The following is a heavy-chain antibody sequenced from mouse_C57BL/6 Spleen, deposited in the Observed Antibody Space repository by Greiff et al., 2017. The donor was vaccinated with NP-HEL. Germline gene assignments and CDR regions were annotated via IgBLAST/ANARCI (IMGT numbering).Heavy chain of an antibody. D-gene: IGHD1-1*01. CDR3: TNYGSSLRYFDV. CDR1: GFNIKDDY. V-gene: IGHV14-4*01. Sequence: VQLQQSGAELVRPGASVKLSCTASGFNIKDDYMHWVKQRPEQGLEWIGWIDPENGDTEYASKFQGKATITADTSSNTAYLQLSSLTSEDTAVYYCTNYGSSLRYFDVWGTGTTVTVSS. CDR2: IDPENGDT. J-gene: IGHJ1*03.